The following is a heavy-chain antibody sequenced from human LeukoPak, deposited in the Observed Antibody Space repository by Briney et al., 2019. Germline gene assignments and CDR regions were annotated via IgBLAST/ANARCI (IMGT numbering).Heavy chain of an antibody. V-gene: IGHV1-2*06. D-gene: IGHD3-10*01. CDR1: GYTFTGYY. Sequence: GASVKVSCKASGYTFTGYYMHWVRQAPGQGLEWMGRINPNSGGTNYAQKFQGRVTMTRDTSISTAYMELSRLRTDDTAVYYCARSASLLWCGELSNRGGMIYWGQGTLVTVSS. J-gene: IGHJ4*02. CDR2: INPNSGGT. CDR3: ARSASLLWCGELSNRGGMIY.